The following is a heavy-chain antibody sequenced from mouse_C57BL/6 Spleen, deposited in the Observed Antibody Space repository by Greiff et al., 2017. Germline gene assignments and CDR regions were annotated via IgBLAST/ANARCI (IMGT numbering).Heavy chain of an antibody. CDR3: ASNHPMDYGSTLDY. CDR1: GFNIKDYY. D-gene: IGHD1-1*01. CDR2: IDPEDGET. J-gene: IGHJ2*01. V-gene: IGHV14-2*01. Sequence: EVHLVESGAELVKPGASVKLSCTASGFNIKDYYMHWVKQRTEQGLEWIGRIDPEDGETKYAPKFQGKDTITADTSSNTAYLQLSSLTSEDTAVYYCASNHPMDYGSTLDYWGQGTTLTVSS.